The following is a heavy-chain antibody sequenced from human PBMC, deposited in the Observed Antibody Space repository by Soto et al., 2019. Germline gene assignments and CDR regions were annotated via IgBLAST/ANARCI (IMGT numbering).Heavy chain of an antibody. CDR1: GYTFTSDG. J-gene: IGHJ4*02. CDR3: ARAPIYGTYYYFDH. V-gene: IGHV1-18*04. D-gene: IGHD1-26*01. CDR2: ITVNSGNT. Sequence: ASVKVSCKASGYTFTSDGITWVRQAPGQGLEWMGWITVNSGNTHYAQKLQGRVTMTTDTSTTTAYMELWSLRSDDTAVYYCARAPIYGTYYYFDHSGKGTQVTVSS.